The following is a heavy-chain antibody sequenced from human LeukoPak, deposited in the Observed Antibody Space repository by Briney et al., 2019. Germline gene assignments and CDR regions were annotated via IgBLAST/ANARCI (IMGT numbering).Heavy chain of an antibody. Sequence: SETLSLTCTVSGYSISSGYYWGWIRQPPGKGLEWIGSIYHSGSTYYNPSLKSRVTISVDTSKNQFSLKLSSVAAADTAVYYCARDTAVAVAFDIWGQGTMVTVSS. CDR1: GYSISSGYY. D-gene: IGHD6-19*01. V-gene: IGHV4-38-2*02. J-gene: IGHJ3*02. CDR3: ARDTAVAVAFDI. CDR2: IYHSGST.